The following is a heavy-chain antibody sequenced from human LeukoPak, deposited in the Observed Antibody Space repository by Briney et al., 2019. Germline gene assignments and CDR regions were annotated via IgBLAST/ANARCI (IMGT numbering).Heavy chain of an antibody. J-gene: IGHJ4*02. D-gene: IGHD3-10*01. CDR3: ARDYKRAFDY. V-gene: IGHV3-30-3*01. Sequence: GRSLRLSCAASGFTFSSYAMHWVRQAPGKGLEWVAVISYDGSNKYYADSVKGRFTISRDNSKNTLYLQMNSLRAEDTAAYYCARDYKRAFDYWGQGTLVTVSS. CDR2: ISYDGSNK. CDR1: GFTFSSYA.